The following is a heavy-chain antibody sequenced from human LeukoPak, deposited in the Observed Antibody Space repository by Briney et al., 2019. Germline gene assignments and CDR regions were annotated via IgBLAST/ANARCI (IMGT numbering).Heavy chain of an antibody. CDR1: GFTFSSYA. CDR3: ANRSVSTRLLGSGQFDY. J-gene: IGHJ4*02. CDR2: ISGSGGST. V-gene: IGHV3-23*01. D-gene: IGHD2-2*01. Sequence: PGGSLRLSCAASGFTFSSYAMSWVRQAPGKGLEWVSAISGSGGSTYYADSVKGRFTISRDNSNNTLYLQMNSLRAEDTAVYYCANRSVSTRLLGSGQFDYWGQGTLVTVSS.